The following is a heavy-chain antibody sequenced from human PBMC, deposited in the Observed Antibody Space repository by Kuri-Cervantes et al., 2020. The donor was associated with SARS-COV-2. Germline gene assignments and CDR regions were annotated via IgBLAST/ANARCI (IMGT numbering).Heavy chain of an antibody. CDR3: ARATSFTSIYYYFDS. D-gene: IGHD2-2*01. J-gene: IGHJ4*02. V-gene: IGHV4-59*01. CDR2: IYYNGN. Sequence: ETLSLTCTVSGGSISSYYWTWVRQPPGKGLEFIGYIYYNGNGYNPSLESRVTMSLDTSRNQFSLRLTSVTPADTAVYYCARATSFTSIYYYFDSWGQGNLVTVSS. CDR1: GGSISSYY.